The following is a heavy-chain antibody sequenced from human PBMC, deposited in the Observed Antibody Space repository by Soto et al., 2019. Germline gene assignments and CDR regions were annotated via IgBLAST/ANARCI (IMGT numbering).Heavy chain of an antibody. CDR3: ARGWRERGFDY. Sequence: EVQLVESGGGLVKPGGSLRLSCAVSGFTFSTYSMNWVRQAPGKGLEWVSYIDSSSSYMYYADSLKGRFTISRGNAKNSLYLEMNSLRVEDPAVYYCARGWRERGFDYWGQGILVTVSS. V-gene: IGHV3-21*01. CDR1: GFTFSTYS. D-gene: IGHD1-26*01. CDR2: IDSSSSYM. J-gene: IGHJ4*02.